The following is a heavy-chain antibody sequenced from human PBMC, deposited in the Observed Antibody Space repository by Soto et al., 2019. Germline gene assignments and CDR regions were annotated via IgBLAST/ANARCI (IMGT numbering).Heavy chain of an antibody. J-gene: IGHJ3*02. CDR2: IYYSGST. CDR3: ARRIWGSYRLGAFDI. Sequence: PSETLSLTCTVSGGSISSYYWSWIRQPPGKGLEWIGYIYYSGSTNYNPSLKSRVTISVDTSKNQFSLKLSSVTAADTAVYYCARRIWGSYRLGAFDIWGQGTMVTVSS. V-gene: IGHV4-59*08. CDR1: GGSISSYY. D-gene: IGHD3-16*02.